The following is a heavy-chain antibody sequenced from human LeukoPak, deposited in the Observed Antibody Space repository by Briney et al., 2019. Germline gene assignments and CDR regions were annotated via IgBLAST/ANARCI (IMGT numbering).Heavy chain of an antibody. CDR3: ARDIPDYGDYGWYFDL. V-gene: IGHV3-20*01. CDR2: INWNGGST. J-gene: IGHJ2*01. Sequence: GGSLRLSCAASGFTFDDYGTSWVRQAPGKGLEWVSGINWNGGSTGYADSVKGRFTISRDNAKNSLYLQMNSLRAEDTALYHCARDIPDYGDYGWYFDLWGRGTLVTVSS. CDR1: GFTFDDYG. D-gene: IGHD4-17*01.